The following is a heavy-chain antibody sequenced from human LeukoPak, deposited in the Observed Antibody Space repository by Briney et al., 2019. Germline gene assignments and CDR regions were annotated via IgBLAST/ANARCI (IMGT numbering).Heavy chain of an antibody. J-gene: IGHJ3*02. CDR3: ARPGIAAAGSPEGAFDI. CDR2: ISSSSSYI. V-gene: IGHV3-21*01. Sequence: NPGGSLRLSCAASGFTFSSYSMNWVRRAPGKGLEWVSSISSSSSYIYYADSVKGRFTISRDNAKNSLYLQMNSLRAEDTAVYYCARPGIAAAGSPEGAFDIWGQGTMVTVSS. D-gene: IGHD6-13*01. CDR1: GFTFSSYS.